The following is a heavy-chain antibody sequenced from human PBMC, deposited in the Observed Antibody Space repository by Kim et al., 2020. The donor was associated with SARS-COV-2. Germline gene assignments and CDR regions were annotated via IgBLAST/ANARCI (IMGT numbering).Heavy chain of an antibody. CDR2: GST. J-gene: IGHJ4*02. CDR3: ARGYGSIDY. D-gene: IGHD3-10*01. Sequence: GSTHTTPSPQSRVTKSVDTSKNQFSLKLSSVTAADTAVYYCARGYGSIDYWGQGTLVTVSS. V-gene: IGHV4-34*01.